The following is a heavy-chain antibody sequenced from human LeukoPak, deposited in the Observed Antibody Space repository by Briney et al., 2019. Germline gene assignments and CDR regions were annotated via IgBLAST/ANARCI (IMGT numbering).Heavy chain of an antibody. J-gene: IGHJ2*01. D-gene: IGHD6-19*01. V-gene: IGHV4-59*05. Sequence: SETLSLTCTVSGGSISSYYWSWIRQPPGKGLEWIGSIYYSGSTYYNPSLKSRVTISVDTSKNQFSLKLSSVTAADTAVYYCARHVSVAVAGYWYFDLWGRGTLVTVSS. CDR1: GGSISSYY. CDR2: IYYSGST. CDR3: ARHVSVAVAGYWYFDL.